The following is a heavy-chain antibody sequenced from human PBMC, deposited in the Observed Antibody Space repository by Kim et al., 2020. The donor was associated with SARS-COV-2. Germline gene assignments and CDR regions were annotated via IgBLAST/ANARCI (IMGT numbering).Heavy chain of an antibody. D-gene: IGHD6-13*01. Sequence: GGSLRLSCFASGFRLTYYSMNWVRQAPGKGLEWVSYISNTRNYIYYSDSVKGRFTISTDGANTLYLQMDSLRVEDTAVYYCARLRGQQHEFWGQGTLVTVSS. J-gene: IGHJ4*02. CDR2: ISNTRNYI. CDR1: GFRLTYYS. CDR3: ARLRGQQHEF. V-gene: IGHV3-21*01.